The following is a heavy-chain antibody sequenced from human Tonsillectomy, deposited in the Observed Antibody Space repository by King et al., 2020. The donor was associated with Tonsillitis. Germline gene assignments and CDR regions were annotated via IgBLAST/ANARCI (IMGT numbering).Heavy chain of an antibody. CDR1: GLTFGDYA. V-gene: IGHV3-20*04. CDR2: INWNGGST. J-gene: IGHJ4*02. Sequence: VQLVESGGGVVRPGGSLRLSCAASGLTFGDYAMSWVRQAPGKGLEWVSGINWNGGSTGYADSVEGRFTISRDNARNSLYLQMNSLRAEDTALYYCARGGLYGGNDLFDYWGQGTLVTVSS. CDR3: ARGGLYGGNDLFDY. D-gene: IGHD4-23*01.